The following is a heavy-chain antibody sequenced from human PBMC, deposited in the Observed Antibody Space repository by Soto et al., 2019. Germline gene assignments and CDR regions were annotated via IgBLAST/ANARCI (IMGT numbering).Heavy chain of an antibody. J-gene: IGHJ6*03. CDR2: IWYDGSNK. D-gene: IGHD2-15*01. CDR3: ARDGAYCSGGSCYSPDYYYYYYMDV. CDR1: GFTFSSYC. Sequence: GGSLRLSCAASGFTFSSYCMHWVRQAPGKGLEWVAVIWYDGSNKYYADSVKGRFTISRDNSKNTLYLQMNSLRAEDTAVYYCARDGAYCSGGSCYSPDYYYYYYMDVWGKGTTVTVSS. V-gene: IGHV3-33*01.